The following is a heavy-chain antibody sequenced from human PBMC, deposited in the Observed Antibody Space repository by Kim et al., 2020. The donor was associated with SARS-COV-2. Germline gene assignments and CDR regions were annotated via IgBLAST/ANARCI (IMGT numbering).Heavy chain of an antibody. J-gene: IGHJ4*02. Sequence: KYAQKFQGRVTITRDTSASTVYMELSSLTSEDAAVYYCASPMTTAYYTMHYWGQGTLVTVSS. D-gene: IGHD3-9*01. CDR3: ASPMTTAYYTMHY. V-gene: IGHV1-3*01.